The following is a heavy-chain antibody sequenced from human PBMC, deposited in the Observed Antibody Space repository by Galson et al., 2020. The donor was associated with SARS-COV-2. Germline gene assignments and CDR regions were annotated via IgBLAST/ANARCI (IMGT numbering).Heavy chain of an antibody. CDR1: GFTFSSYA. J-gene: IGHJ3*02. CDR2: ISGSGGST. CDR3: TRVPPYSSSFWDAFD. D-gene: IGHD6-6*01. Sequence: GESLKISCAASGFTFSSYAMSWVRQAPGKGLEWVSAISGSGGSTYYADSVKGRFTISRDNSKNTLYLQMNSLKTEDTAVYYCTRVPPYSSSFWDAFDIGAKGQWSPSLQ. V-gene: IGHV3-23*01.